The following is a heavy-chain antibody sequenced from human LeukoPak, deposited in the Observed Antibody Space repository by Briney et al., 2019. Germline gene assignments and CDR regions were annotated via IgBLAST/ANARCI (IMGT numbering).Heavy chain of an antibody. Sequence: PSETLSLTCAVSGGSFSGYYWTWIRQPPGKGLEWIGEINHSGSANYNPSLKSRVTISLDTSKNQFSLKLSSVTAADTAVYYCAHSGSSPSGYFDYWGQGTLVTVSS. CDR3: AHSGSSPSGYFDY. V-gene: IGHV4-34*01. CDR2: INHSGSA. J-gene: IGHJ4*02. D-gene: IGHD1-26*01. CDR1: GGSFSGYY.